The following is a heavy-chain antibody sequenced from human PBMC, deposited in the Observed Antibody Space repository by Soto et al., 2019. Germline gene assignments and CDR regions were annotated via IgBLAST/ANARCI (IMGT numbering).Heavy chain of an antibody. CDR3: AKDDIVATIDY. V-gene: IGHV3-23*01. CDR2: ISGSGDKT. CDR1: GFTFRNYA. J-gene: IGHJ4*02. D-gene: IGHD5-12*01. Sequence: GGSLRLSCAASGFTFRNYAMSWVRQAPGKGLEWVSAISGSGDKTYHADSVKGRFAISRDNSKNTLYLQMNSLRAEDTAVYYCAKDDIVATIDYWGRGTLVTVSS.